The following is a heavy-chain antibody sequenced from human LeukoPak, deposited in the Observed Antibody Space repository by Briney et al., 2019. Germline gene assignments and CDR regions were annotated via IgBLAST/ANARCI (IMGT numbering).Heavy chain of an antibody. Sequence: GGSLRLSCAASGVTFSSYGMHWVRQAPGQGLEWVAVIWSDGSNKYYADSVKGRFTISRDNSKNTLYLQMNSLRAEDTALYYCARIRYGDIDYWGQGTLVTVSS. CDR1: GVTFSSYG. V-gene: IGHV3-33*01. D-gene: IGHD4-17*01. CDR2: IWSDGSNK. CDR3: ARIRYGDIDY. J-gene: IGHJ4*02.